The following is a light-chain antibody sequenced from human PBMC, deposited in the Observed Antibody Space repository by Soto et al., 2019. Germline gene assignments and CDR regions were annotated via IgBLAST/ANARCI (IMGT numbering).Light chain of an antibody. CDR2: GAS. CDR1: QSVGSD. J-gene: IGKJ1*01. Sequence: EIVMTQSPATLSVSPGERATLSCRASQSVGSDLAWYQQKPGQAPRLLIYGASSRATGIPDRFSGSGSGTDFTLTISRLEPEDFAVYYCQQYGSSPVTFGQGTKVDI. CDR3: QQYGSSPVT. V-gene: IGKV3-20*01.